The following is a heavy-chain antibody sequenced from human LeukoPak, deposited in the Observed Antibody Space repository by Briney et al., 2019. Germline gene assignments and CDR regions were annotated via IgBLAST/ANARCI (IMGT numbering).Heavy chain of an antibody. V-gene: IGHV3-23*01. CDR2: LSATGYTT. J-gene: IGHJ4*02. Sequence: GGSLRLSCAASGFTFSSYAMSWVRQAPGKGLEGVSVLSATGYTTHYADSVKGRFTISRDNSKNMLYLQMNSLRAEDTAVYSCAKLGCGGTRCYVNYWGQGTLVTVSS. CDR1: GFTFSSYA. CDR3: AKLGCGGTRCYVNY. D-gene: IGHD2-2*01.